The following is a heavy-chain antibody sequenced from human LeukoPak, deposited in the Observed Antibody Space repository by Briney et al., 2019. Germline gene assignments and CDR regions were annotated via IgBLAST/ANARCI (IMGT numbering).Heavy chain of an antibody. J-gene: IGHJ4*02. V-gene: IGHV3-23*01. Sequence: GGSLRLSCAASGFTFSNYAMSWVRQAPGKGLEWVSAISGSGGSTYYADSVKGRFTISRDNSKNTLYLQMNSLRAEDTAVYYCAKDSSGWYSYYFDYWGQGTLVTVSS. D-gene: IGHD6-19*01. CDR2: ISGSGGST. CDR1: GFTFSNYA. CDR3: AKDSSGWYSYYFDY.